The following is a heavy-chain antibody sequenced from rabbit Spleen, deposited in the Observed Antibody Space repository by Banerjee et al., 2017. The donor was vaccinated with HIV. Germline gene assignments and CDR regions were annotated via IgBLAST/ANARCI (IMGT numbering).Heavy chain of an antibody. CDR3: VRDRADIGGDYGPYYFDF. CDR2: IDPIFGST. Sequence: QEQLVESGGGLVQPGGSLKLSCKASGFDFSGYGVSWVRQAPGKGLEWIGYIDPIFGSTYFASWVNGRFTISSHNAQNTLYLQLNSLTAADTATYFCVRDRADIGGDYGPYYFDFWGPGTLVTVS. J-gene: IGHJ4*01. CDR1: GFDFSGYG. D-gene: IGHD2-1*01. V-gene: IGHV1S47*01.